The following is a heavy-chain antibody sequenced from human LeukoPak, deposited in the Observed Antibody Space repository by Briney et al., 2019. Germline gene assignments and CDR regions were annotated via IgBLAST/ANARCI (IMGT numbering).Heavy chain of an antibody. CDR3: AKESGPGITSAYYFDY. CDR1: GFTFSSYT. D-gene: IGHD2-2*01. CDR2: ISGSDGYT. V-gene: IGHV3-23*01. Sequence: PGGSLTLTCAASGFTFSSYTMSWVRQAPGKGLEWVSAISGSDGYTYYADSVKGRFTISRDNSKNTLYLQMNSLRADDTAIYYCAKESGPGITSAYYFDYWGQGTLVTVSS. J-gene: IGHJ4*02.